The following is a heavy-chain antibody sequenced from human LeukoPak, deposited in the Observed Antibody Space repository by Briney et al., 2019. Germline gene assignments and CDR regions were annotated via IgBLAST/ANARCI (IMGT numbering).Heavy chain of an antibody. CDR2: INSDGSST. J-gene: IGHJ5*02. Sequence: PGRSLRLSCAASGFTFDDYAMHWVRQAPGKGLEWVSGINSDGSSTSYADSVKGRFTISRDNAKNTLYLQMNSLRAEDTAVYYCARDMRGPHWFDPWGQGTLVTVSS. CDR1: GFTFDDYA. V-gene: IGHV3-9*01. D-gene: IGHD3-16*01. CDR3: ARDMRGPHWFDP.